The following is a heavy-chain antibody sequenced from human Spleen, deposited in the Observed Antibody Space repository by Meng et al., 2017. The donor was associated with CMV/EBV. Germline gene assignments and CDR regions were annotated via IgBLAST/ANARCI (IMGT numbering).Heavy chain of an antibody. CDR1: GFKFSGFA. CDR2: ISHDGSIN. J-gene: IGHJ6*02. CDR3: ARRGPCGGDCPPYYYYYGMDV. Sequence: GESLKISCAASGFKFSGFAMHWVRQAPGKGLQWVSVISHDGSINYYADSVKGRFTISRDSSKNSLYLQMNSLRAEDTAVYYCARRGPCGGDCPPYYYYYGMDVWGQGTTVTVSS. V-gene: IGHV3-30*04. D-gene: IGHD2-21*01.